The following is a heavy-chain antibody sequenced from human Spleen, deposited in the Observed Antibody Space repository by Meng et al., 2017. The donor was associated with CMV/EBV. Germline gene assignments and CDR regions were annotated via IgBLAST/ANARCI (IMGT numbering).Heavy chain of an antibody. CDR2: IYHSGST. CDR1: GGSISTYY. Sequence: SETLSLTCTISGGSISTYYWNWIRQPPGKGLEWIGYIYHSGSTNYNPSLKSRVTISVDTSKNQFSLNLSSVTAADTAVYYCARQPQMDYYYYYHPLDVWGQGTTVTVSS. J-gene: IGHJ6*02. CDR3: ARQPQMDYYYYYHPLDV. V-gene: IGHV4-59*01. D-gene: IGHD3/OR15-3a*01.